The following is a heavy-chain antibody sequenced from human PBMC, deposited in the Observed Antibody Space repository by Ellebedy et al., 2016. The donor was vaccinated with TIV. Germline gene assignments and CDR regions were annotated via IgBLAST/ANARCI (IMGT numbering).Heavy chain of an antibody. CDR3: ANNPLAEIGDF. J-gene: IGHJ4*02. V-gene: IGHV3-23*01. D-gene: IGHD2-21*01. CDR2: ISSSSVNI. Sequence: GESLKISCAASGFTFSTHAVMWVRQAPGKRLEWVALISSSSVNIHYADSVKGRFTIPRDNSKNTLFLQMNSLTAEDTAVYYCANNPLAEIGDFWGQGTLVTVSS. CDR1: GFTFSTHA.